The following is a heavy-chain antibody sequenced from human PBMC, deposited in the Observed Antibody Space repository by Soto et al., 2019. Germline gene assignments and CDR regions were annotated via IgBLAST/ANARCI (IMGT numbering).Heavy chain of an antibody. D-gene: IGHD6-6*01. J-gene: IGHJ6*02. V-gene: IGHV3-48*02. CDR3: ARPEYSSSSYGMDV. Sequence: GRLMRHSCGAAEGNCGGFGRHRVSKNQGKGLEWVSYISSSSSTIYYADSVKGRFTISRDNAKNSLYLQMNSLRDEDTAVYYCARPEYSSSSYGMDVWGQGTTVTVSS. CDR1: EGNCGGFG. CDR2: ISSSSSTI.